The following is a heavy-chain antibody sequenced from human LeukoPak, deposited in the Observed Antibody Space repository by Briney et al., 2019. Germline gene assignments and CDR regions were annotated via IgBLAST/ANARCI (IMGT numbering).Heavy chain of an antibody. D-gene: IGHD3-22*01. CDR2: YDGSNK. Sequence: YDGSNKYYADSVKGRFTISRDNSKNTLYLQMNSLRAEDTAVYYCAKSTNYYDSTRSRHFDYWGQGTLVTVSS. V-gene: IGHV3-30*02. J-gene: IGHJ4*02. CDR3: AKSTNYYDSTRSRHFDY.